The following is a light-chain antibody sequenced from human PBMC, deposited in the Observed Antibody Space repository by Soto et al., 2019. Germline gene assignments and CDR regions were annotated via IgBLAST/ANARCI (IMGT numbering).Light chain of an antibody. V-gene: IGKV3-15*01. Sequence: EIVITQSPATLSVSPGERATLSCRASQSISSNLAWYQQKNGQTPRLLIYGASTRAAGIPARFSGSGSGTDFTLTISSLQSEDFAVYYCQQYNNWPPFSLGPGTKVDIK. CDR2: GAS. J-gene: IGKJ3*01. CDR3: QQYNNWPPFS. CDR1: QSISSN.